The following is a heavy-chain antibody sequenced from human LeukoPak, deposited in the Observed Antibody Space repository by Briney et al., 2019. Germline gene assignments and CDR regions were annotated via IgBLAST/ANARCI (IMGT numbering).Heavy chain of an antibody. D-gene: IGHD3-3*01. Sequence: SETLSLTCTVSGGSISSYYWSWIRQPAGKGLEWIGRIYSTGITNYNPSLKSRVTMSVDTSKNQFSLKLSSVTAADTAVYYCARLRPGVSVLGVAPDYWGQGTLVTVSS. CDR2: IYSTGIT. CDR1: GGSISSYY. V-gene: IGHV4-4*07. CDR3: ARLRPGVSVLGVAPDY. J-gene: IGHJ4*02.